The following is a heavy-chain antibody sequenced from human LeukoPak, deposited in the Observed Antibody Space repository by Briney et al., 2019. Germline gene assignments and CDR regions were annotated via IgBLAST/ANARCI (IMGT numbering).Heavy chain of an antibody. CDR1: GFTFSSYA. V-gene: IGHV3-30*14. J-gene: IGHJ6*03. CDR3: AREFSIAAAGQGYMDV. Sequence: GRSLRLSCAASGFTFSSYAMHWVRQAPGKGLEWVAVISYDGSNKYYADSVKGRFTISRDNSKNTLYLQMNSLRAEDTAVYYCAREFSIAAAGQGYMDVWGKGTTVTVSS. CDR2: ISYDGSNK. D-gene: IGHD6-13*01.